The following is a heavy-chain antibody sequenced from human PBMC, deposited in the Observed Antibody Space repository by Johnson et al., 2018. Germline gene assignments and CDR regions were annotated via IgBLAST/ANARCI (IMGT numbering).Heavy chain of an antibody. Sequence: QVQLVQSGGGVVQPGRSLRLSCAASGFTFSSYAMHWVRQAPGKGLEWVAVISYDGSNKYYADSVKGRFTLSRDNSKNTLYLQRNSLRAEDTAVYYWAGVGATVTRADAFYIWGQGTMVTVSS. V-gene: IGHV3-30-3*01. CDR3: AGVGATVTRADAFYI. CDR1: GFTFSSYA. CDR2: ISYDGSNK. D-gene: IGHD4-17*01. J-gene: IGHJ3*02.